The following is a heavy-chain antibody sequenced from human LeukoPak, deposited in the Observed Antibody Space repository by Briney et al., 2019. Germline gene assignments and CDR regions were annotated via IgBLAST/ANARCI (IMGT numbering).Heavy chain of an antibody. CDR1: GGSFSGYY. Sequence: KSSDTLSLACAVYGGSFSGYYWSWIRQPPGKGLEWIGEINHSGSTNYNPSLKSRVTISVDTSKNQFSLKLSSVTAADTAVYYCARRKGYLHYWGQGTLVTVSS. CDR3: ARRKGYLHY. CDR2: INHSGST. J-gene: IGHJ4*02. V-gene: IGHV4-34*01.